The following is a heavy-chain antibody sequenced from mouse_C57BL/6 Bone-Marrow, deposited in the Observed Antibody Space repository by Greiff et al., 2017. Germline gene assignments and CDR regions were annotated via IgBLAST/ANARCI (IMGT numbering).Heavy chain of an antibody. CDR1: GYTFTSYW. V-gene: IGHV1-64*01. CDR2: IHPNSGST. D-gene: IGHD2-3*01. Sequence: QVQLQQPGAELVKPGASVKLSCKASGYTFTSYWMHWVKQRPGQGLEWIGMIHPNSGSTNYNEKFKSKATLTVDQSSSTAYMQLSSLTSEDSAVYYCAREGDGYYFDYWGQGTTLTGSS. J-gene: IGHJ2*01. CDR3: AREGDGYYFDY.